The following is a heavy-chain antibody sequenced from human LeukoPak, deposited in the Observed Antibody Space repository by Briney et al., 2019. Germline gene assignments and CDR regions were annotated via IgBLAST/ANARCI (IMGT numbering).Heavy chain of an antibody. CDR3: AAEGITGTSRDY. D-gene: IGHD1-7*01. CDR2: IYYSGST. V-gene: IGHV4-39*01. CDR1: GGSISSSSYY. Sequence: SETLSLTCTVSGGSISSSSYYWGWIRQPRGKGMEWIGSIYYSGSTYYNPSLKSRVTISVDTSKNQFSLKLSSVTAADTAVYYCAAEGITGTSRDYWGQGTLVTVSS. J-gene: IGHJ4*02.